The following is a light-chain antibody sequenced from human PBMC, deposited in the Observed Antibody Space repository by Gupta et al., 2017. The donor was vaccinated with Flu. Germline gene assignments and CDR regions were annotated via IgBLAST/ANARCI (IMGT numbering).Light chain of an antibody. J-gene: IGKJ1*01. Sequence: DIQMTQSPSTLSASVGDRVTITCRASQSISRYLAWYQQKPGKAPKLLIYRASTLESGVPSRFSGSGSGTEFTLTISSLQPDDFATYYCQQDYSYSWTFGQGTKVEIK. CDR2: RAS. CDR3: QQDYSYSWT. CDR1: QSISRY. V-gene: IGKV1-5*03.